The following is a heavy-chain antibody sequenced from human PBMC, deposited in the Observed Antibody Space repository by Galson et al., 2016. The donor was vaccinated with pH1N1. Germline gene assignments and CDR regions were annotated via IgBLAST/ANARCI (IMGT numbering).Heavy chain of an antibody. Sequence: SLRLSCAASGFTFNIFAMSWVRQAPGKGPEWVSSISASGANTNYADPVKGRFTISRDNSKNTLYPQTNSLRAEDTAIYYCVRLDSSGYYYGRFGSWGQGTLVTVSS. V-gene: IGHV3-23*01. CDR1: GFTFNIFA. CDR3: VRLDSSGYYYGRFGS. J-gene: IGHJ4*02. CDR2: ISASGANT. D-gene: IGHD3-22*01.